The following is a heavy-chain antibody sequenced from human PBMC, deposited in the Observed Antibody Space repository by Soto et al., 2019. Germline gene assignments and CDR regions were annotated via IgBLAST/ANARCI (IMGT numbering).Heavy chain of an antibody. CDR3: ARARATVTGGYYFDY. D-gene: IGHD4-17*01. CDR2: IIPIFGTA. Sequence: GASVKVSCKASGGTLSSYAISLVRQGPGQGLEWMGGIIPIFGTANYAQKFQGRVTITADESTSTAYMELSSLRSEDTAVYYCARARATVTGGYYFDYWGQGTLVTVSS. CDR1: GGTLSSYA. V-gene: IGHV1-69*13. J-gene: IGHJ4*02.